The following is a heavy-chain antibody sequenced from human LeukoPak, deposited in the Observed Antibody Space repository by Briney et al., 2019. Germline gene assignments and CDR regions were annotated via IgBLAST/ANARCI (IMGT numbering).Heavy chain of an antibody. V-gene: IGHV3-20*04. CDR1: GFTFDDYG. Sequence: GGFLRLSCAASGFTFDDYGMSWVRQAPGKGLEWVSGINWNGGSTGYADSVKGRFTISRDNAKNSLYLQMNSLRAEDTALYYCARVLSGSYYGYWGQGTLVTVSS. CDR3: ARVLSGSYYGY. D-gene: IGHD1-26*01. CDR2: INWNGGST. J-gene: IGHJ4*02.